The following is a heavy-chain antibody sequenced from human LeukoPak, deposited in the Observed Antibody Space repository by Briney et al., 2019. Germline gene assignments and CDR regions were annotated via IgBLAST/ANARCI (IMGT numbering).Heavy chain of an antibody. CDR2: IIPIFGTA. V-gene: IGHV1-69*13. J-gene: IGHJ5*02. D-gene: IGHD3-3*01. CDR3: ARGPRYLEWLNWFDP. Sequence: SVKVSCKASGGTFSSYAISWVRQAPGQGLEWMGGIIPIFGTANYAQKFQGRVTITADESTSTAYMELSSLRSEDTDVYYCARGPRYLEWLNWFDPWGQGTLVTVSS. CDR1: GGTFSSYA.